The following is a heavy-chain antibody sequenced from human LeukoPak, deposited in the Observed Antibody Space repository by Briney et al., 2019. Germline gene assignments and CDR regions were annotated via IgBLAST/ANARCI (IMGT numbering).Heavy chain of an antibody. D-gene: IGHD3-16*01. CDR2: AYSGGNT. Sequence: SETLSLTCTVSRGSISGYHWTWIRQPAGKGLEWIGRAYSGGNTKYNPSLKSRVTMSVDTSKNQFSLKLSSVTAADTALYYCARERGGTYGLDSWGQGTLVTVSS. CDR3: ARERGGTYGLDS. J-gene: IGHJ4*02. CDR1: RGSISGYH. V-gene: IGHV4-4*07.